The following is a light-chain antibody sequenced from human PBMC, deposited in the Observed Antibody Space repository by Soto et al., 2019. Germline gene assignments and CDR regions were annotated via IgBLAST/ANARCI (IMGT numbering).Light chain of an antibody. Sequence: EIVMTQSPATLSVSPGERATLSVRASQSLYNNYLAWHQQKPGQAPRLLIYGASSRATDIPDRFSGSGSGTDFTLTINRLEPEDSAVYYCQQYGSLITFGQGTRLEIK. V-gene: IGKV3-20*01. CDR3: QQYGSLIT. CDR1: QSLYNNY. J-gene: IGKJ5*01. CDR2: GAS.